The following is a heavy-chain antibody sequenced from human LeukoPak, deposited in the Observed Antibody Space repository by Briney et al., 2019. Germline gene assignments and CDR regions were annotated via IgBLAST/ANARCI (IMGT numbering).Heavy chain of an antibody. CDR3: ARHGYVGATTVLDY. J-gene: IGHJ4*02. CDR2: IYHSGST. V-gene: IGHV4-4*02. D-gene: IGHD1-26*01. CDR1: GGSISSSNW. Sequence: SETLSLTCAVSGGSISSSNWWSWVRQPPGKGLERIGEIYHSGSTNYNPSLKSRVTISVDTSKNQFSLKLSSVTAADTAVYYCARHGYVGATTVLDYWGQGALVTVSS.